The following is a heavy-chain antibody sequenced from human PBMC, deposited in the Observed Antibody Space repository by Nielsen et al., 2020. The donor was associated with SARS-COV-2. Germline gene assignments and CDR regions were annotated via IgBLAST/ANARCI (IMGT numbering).Heavy chain of an antibody. CDR1: GFTFSSYS. Sequence: GESLKISCAASGFTFSSYSMNWVRQAPGKGLEWVSFISDRGSTIYYVDSVKGRFTISRDSAKNSLYLQMNSLRADDTAVYYCARSRALGGITPDYWGQGTLVTVSS. V-gene: IGHV3-48*01. CDR2: ISDRGSTI. J-gene: IGHJ4*02. CDR3: ARSRALGGITPDY. D-gene: IGHD3-16*01.